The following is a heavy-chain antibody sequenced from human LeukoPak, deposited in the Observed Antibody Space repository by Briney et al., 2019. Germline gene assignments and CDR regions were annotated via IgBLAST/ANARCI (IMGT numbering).Heavy chain of an antibody. J-gene: IGHJ4*02. CDR2: INWNGGST. Sequence: PGGSLRLSCAASGFTFDDYGMGWVRQAPGKGLEWVSGINWNGGSTSYADSVKGRFTISRDTAKNSLYLQMNSLRAEDTALYYCARLKAAAGSNFDYWGQGTLVTVSS. V-gene: IGHV3-20*04. D-gene: IGHD6-13*01. CDR1: GFTFDDYG. CDR3: ARLKAAAGSNFDY.